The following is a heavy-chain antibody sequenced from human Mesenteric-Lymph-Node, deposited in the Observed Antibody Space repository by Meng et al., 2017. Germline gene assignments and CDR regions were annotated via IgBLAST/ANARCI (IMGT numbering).Heavy chain of an antibody. CDR3: AHSRRYYYDSSGYYSFPYWYFDL. CDR1: GFSLSTSGVG. Sequence: HIPLKEAAPTLCKPPQTLTLTRTFSGFSLSTSGVGLGWIRQPPGKALEWLALIYWNDDKRYSPSLKSRLTITKDTSKNQVVLTMTNMDPVDTATYYCAHSRRYYYDSSGYYSFPYWYFDLWGRGTLVTVSS. D-gene: IGHD3-22*01. V-gene: IGHV2-5*01. CDR2: IYWNDDK. J-gene: IGHJ2*01.